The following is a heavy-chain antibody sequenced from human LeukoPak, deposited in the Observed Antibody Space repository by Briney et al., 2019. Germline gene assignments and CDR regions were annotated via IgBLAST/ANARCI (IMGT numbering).Heavy chain of an antibody. CDR1: GYTFTSNY. Sequence: APVKVSCKASGYTFTSNYIHWVRQAPGQGLEWMGMIYPRDGSTSYAQKFQGRVIVTRDTSTSTVHMELSGLRSEDTAVYYCARDQEGFDYWGQGTLVTVSS. CDR3: ARDQEGFDY. J-gene: IGHJ4*02. V-gene: IGHV1-46*01. CDR2: IYPRDGST.